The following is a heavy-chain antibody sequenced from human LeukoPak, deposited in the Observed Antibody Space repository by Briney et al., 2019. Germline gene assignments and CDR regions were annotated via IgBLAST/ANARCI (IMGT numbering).Heavy chain of an antibody. Sequence: SVEVSCKASGGTFSSYAISWVRQAPGQGLEWMGGIIPIFGTANYAQKFQGRVTITADESTSTAYMELSSLRSEDTAVYYCASRPDYGGKLGYYFDYWGQGTLVTVSS. D-gene: IGHD4-23*01. CDR3: ASRPDYGGKLGYYFDY. CDR1: GGTFSSYA. CDR2: IIPIFGTA. V-gene: IGHV1-69*13. J-gene: IGHJ4*02.